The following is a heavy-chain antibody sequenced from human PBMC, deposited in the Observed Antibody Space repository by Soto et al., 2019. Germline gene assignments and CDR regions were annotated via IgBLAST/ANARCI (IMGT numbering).Heavy chain of an antibody. D-gene: IGHD2-15*01. CDR3: ASWLKGPDIGNYYYGMDV. CDR2: IMPIFRAP. J-gene: IGHJ6*02. CDR1: GGAFSDYA. V-gene: IGHV1-69*12. Sequence: QVQLVQSGAEVKKPGSSVKVSCKASGGAFSDYAFSWVRQAPGQGLEWRGGIMPIFRAPDYAQKFQGRVTISADEFTRTAYMEMNSLRSEDTDVYYCASWLKGPDIGNYYYGMDVWGQGNTVTVS.